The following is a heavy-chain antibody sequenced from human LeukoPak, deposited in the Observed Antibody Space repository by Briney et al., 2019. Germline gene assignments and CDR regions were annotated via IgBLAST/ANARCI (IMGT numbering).Heavy chain of an antibody. CDR3: ARPELGYCSSTSCYEVWFDP. CDR2: IIPIFGTA. Sequence: ASVKVLCKASGGTFSSYAISWVRQAPGQGLEWMGGIIPIFGTANYAQKFQGRVTITADESTSTAYMELSSLRSEDTAVYYCARPELGYCSSTSCYEVWFDPWGQGTLVTVSS. J-gene: IGHJ5*02. D-gene: IGHD2-2*01. V-gene: IGHV1-69*13. CDR1: GGTFSSYA.